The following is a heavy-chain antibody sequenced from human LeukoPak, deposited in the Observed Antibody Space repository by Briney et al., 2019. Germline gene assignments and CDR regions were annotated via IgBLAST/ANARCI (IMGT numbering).Heavy chain of an antibody. V-gene: IGHV3-33*01. D-gene: IGHD1-7*01. J-gene: IGHJ3*02. CDR2: ILSDGSKE. CDR3: VNYNWNYEALPDAFDI. Sequence: PGGSLRLSCAASGFTFSSYGMHWVRQAPGKGLEWVAVILSDGSKEFYTDSVKGRFTISRDNSKNTLYLQMNSLRAEDTAVYYCVNYNWNYEALPDAFDIWGQGTMVTVSS. CDR1: GFTFSSYG.